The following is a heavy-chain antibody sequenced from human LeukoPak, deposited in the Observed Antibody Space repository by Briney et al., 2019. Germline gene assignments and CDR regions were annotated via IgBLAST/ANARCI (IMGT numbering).Heavy chain of an antibody. CDR3: ARDKGYCSSTSCRRFDY. D-gene: IGHD2-2*01. CDR2: ISAYNGNT. J-gene: IGHJ4*02. V-gene: IGHV1-18*01. Sequence: GASVKVSCKASGYTFTSYDISWVRQAPGQGLEWMGWISAYNGNTNYAQKLQGRVTMTTDTSTSTAYMELRSLRSDDTAVYYCARDKGYCSSTSCRRFDYWGQGTLVTVSS. CDR1: GYTFTSYD.